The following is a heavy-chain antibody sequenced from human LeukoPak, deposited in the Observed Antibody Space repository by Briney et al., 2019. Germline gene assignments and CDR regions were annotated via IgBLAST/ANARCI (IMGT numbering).Heavy chain of an antibody. CDR1: GFTFSSYG. Sequence: GRSLRLSCAASGFTFSSYGMHWVRQAPGKGLEWVAVISYDGSNIYYAESVKGRFTISRDISKNTLFLQMNSLRADDTAVYHCAKDMVRGVSPLHYWGQGTLVTVSS. J-gene: IGHJ4*02. V-gene: IGHV3-30*18. CDR2: ISYDGSNI. CDR3: AKDMVRGVSPLHY. D-gene: IGHD3-10*01.